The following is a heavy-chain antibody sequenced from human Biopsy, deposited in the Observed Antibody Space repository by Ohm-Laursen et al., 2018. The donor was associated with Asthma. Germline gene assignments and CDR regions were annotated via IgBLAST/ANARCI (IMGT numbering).Heavy chain of an antibody. CDR3: ARGVDRVTGLLDHFDS. CDR2: VYYSGST. CDR1: GGSINNFY. J-gene: IGHJ4*02. D-gene: IGHD2-21*02. V-gene: IGHV4-59*01. Sequence: GTLSLTCTVSGGSINNFYWSWIRQPPGKGRESIGHVYYSGSTNYNPSLKRRVTISIDASKNQFSLKLTSVTAADTAVYYCARGVDRVTGLLDHFDSWGQGTLVTVSS.